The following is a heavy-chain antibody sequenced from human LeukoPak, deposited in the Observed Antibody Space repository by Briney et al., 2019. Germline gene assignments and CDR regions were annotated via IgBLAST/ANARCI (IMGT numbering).Heavy chain of an antibody. CDR3: ARGASRIQLWQFDY. D-gene: IGHD5-18*01. CDR1: GIRFSSFE. V-gene: IGHV3-48*03. J-gene: IGHJ4*02. Sequence: GHLRPSCAASGIRFSSFEMNWGRLAPGKGLGGGSYIISGGGTKYYSDSVKGRFTISRDNAKDSLYLHMNSLGAEDTGVYFCARGASRIQLWQFDYGGQGPQVTVS. CDR2: IISGGGTK.